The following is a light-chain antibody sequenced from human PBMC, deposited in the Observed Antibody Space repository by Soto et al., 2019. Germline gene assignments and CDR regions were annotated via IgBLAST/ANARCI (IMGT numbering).Light chain of an antibody. CDR1: NVGSQG. V-gene: IGLV3-21*02. CDR2: DDG. J-gene: IGLJ2*01. CDR3: QVWDSSSDHVI. Sequence: SYELTQPPSVSVAPGQTARLTCGGDNVGSQGVHWFQQRPGQAPVLVVYDDGGRPSGILERFAGSNSGNTATLTISSVEAGDEDDYYCQVWDSSSDHVIFGGGTKLTVL.